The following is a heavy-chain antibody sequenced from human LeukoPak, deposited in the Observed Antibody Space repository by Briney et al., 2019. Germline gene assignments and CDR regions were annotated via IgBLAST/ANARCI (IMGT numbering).Heavy chain of an antibody. J-gene: IGHJ6*02. CDR3: ARRLSYYGMDV. CDR1: GFTFSSYE. D-gene: IGHD3-16*02. V-gene: IGHV3-48*03. CDR2: ISFSGDTI. Sequence: GGSLRLSCAASGFTFSSYEMIWVRQAPGKGLGWILKISFSGDTIHSADSVKGRFTTSRDNAKNSLYLQMSSLRAEDTAVYYCARRLSYYGMDVWGQGTTVIVSS.